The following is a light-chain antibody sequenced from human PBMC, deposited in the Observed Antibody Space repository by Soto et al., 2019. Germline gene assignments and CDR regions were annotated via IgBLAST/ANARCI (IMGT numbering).Light chain of an antibody. CDR3: CSYAGSGTLV. Sequence: HSALTQPASVSGSPGQSITISCTGSSSDVGSYNLVSWYQQHPGKAPKLMIYEGSKRPSGVSNRFSGSKSGNTASLTISGLQAEDEADYYCCSYAGSGTLVFGGGTKLTVL. J-gene: IGLJ3*02. CDR1: SSDVGSYNL. V-gene: IGLV2-23*01. CDR2: EGS.